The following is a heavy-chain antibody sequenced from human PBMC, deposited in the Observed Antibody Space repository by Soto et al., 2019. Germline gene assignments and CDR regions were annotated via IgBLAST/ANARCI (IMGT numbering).Heavy chain of an antibody. CDR1: GFPFNIYP. CDR2: ISRYGDIT. V-gene: IGHV3-23*01. Sequence: EVQLLESGGDLIQPGGSLRLSCAASGFPFNIYPLPWVRQAPGKGLEWVSAISRYGDITYYADSVEGRFSISRDNSKNTLYLQMNSLRAKDTAVYYCAKDRYLDHDSRGYLFDNWGQGTLVTVSS. CDR3: AKDRYLDHDSRGYLFDN. J-gene: IGHJ4*02. D-gene: IGHD3-22*01.